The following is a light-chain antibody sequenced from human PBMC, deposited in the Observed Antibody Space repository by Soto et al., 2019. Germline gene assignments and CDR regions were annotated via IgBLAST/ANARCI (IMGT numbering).Light chain of an antibody. V-gene: IGLV2-14*01. Sequence: QSALTQPRSVSGSPGQSVTISCTGASNNVGGYYYVSWYQQLPGKAPKLMISEVSNRPSGVSNRFSGSKSGNTASLTISGLQAEDEADYYCSSYTAGGTIFGTGTKLTVL. CDR1: SNNVGGYYY. CDR2: EVS. CDR3: SSYTAGGTI. J-gene: IGLJ1*01.